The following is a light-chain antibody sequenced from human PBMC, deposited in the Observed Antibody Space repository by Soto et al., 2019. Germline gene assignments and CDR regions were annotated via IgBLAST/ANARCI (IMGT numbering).Light chain of an antibody. Sequence: QSVLTQPPSASGTPGQRVTISCSGSNSNIGSRTVNWYQQLPGTAPKLLMSGNNQRPSGVPDRFSGSKSGASASLAINGLHSEDEAAYYCAAWDDSLNAVFGGGTQLTVL. V-gene: IGLV1-44*01. CDR1: NSNIGSRT. CDR2: GNN. J-gene: IGLJ2*01. CDR3: AAWDDSLNAV.